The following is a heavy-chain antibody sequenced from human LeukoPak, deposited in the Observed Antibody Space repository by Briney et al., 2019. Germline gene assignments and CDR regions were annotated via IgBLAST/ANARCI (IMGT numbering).Heavy chain of an antibody. D-gene: IGHD3-22*01. CDR2: ISGSGGST. Sequence: GGSLRLSCAASGFTFSSYAMSWVRQAPGKGLEWVSAISGSGGSTYYADSVKGRFTISRDNSKNTLYLQMNSLRAEDTAVYYCAKFYYVSSGYYLGRYMGVWGKGTTVTVSS. J-gene: IGHJ6*03. CDR3: AKFYYVSSGYYLGRYMGV. CDR1: GFTFSSYA. V-gene: IGHV3-23*01.